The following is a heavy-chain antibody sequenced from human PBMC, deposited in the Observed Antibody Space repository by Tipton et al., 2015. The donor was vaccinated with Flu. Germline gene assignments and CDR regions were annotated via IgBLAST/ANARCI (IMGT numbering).Heavy chain of an antibody. D-gene: IGHD2-2*01. V-gene: IGHV3-49*04. CDR3: SGVPAAKIDYYYYYGMDV. Sequence: RSLRLSCTASGFTFGDYAMSWVRQAPGKGLEWVGFIRSKAYGGTTEYAASVKGRFTISRDDSTSIVYLQMNSLKTEDTAVYYFSGVPAAKIDYYYYYGMDVWGKGTTVTVS. CDR2: IRSKAYGGTT. J-gene: IGHJ6*04. CDR1: GFTFGDYA.